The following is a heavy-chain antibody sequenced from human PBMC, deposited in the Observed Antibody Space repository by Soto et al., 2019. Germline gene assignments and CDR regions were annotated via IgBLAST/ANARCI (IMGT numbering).Heavy chain of an antibody. V-gene: IGHV4-34*01. D-gene: IGHD2-15*01. CDR2: INHSGST. Sequence: SETLSLTCAVYGGSFSGYYWSWIRQPPGKGLEWIGEINHSGSTNYNPSLKSRVTISVDTSKNQFSLKLSSVTAADTAVYYCARVRSPVAAHTSWGQGTLVTVS. J-gene: IGHJ4*02. CDR1: GGSFSGYY. CDR3: ARVRSPVAAHTS.